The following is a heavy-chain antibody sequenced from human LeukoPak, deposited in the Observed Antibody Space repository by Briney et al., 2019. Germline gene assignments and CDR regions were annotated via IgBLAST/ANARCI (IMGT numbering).Heavy chain of an antibody. Sequence: GGSLRLSCAASGFTFSSYWMHWVRQAPGKGLVGVSNINSDGSKTNYADSVKGRFTISRDNAKNTLSLQMNSLRAEDTAVYYCARFSGSHVPADFWGQGTLVTVSS. CDR2: INSDGSKT. V-gene: IGHV3-74*01. D-gene: IGHD1-26*01. CDR3: ARFSGSHVPADF. J-gene: IGHJ4*02. CDR1: GFTFSSYW.